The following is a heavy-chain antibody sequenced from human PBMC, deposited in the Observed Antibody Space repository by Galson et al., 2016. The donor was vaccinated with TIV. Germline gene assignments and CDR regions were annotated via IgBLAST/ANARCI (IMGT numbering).Heavy chain of an antibody. CDR3: LRARVKHFDF. CDR2: INVYNGNT. J-gene: IGHJ4*02. V-gene: IGHV1-3*01. Sequence: SVKVSCKASGYTFTSYTMHWVRQAPGQRLEWMGWINVYNGNTRYSQKFRDRVTITRDTSATIAYMETYMELSSLKSEDTAVYYCLRARVKHFDFWGQGTLVTVSS. CDR1: GYTFTSYT.